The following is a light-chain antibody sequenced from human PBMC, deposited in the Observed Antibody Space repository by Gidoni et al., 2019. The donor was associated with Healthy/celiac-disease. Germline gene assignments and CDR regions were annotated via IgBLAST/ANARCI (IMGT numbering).Light chain of an antibody. CDR3: AAWDDSLNGPG. CDR1: SSNIGSNT. Sequence: QSVPTQPPSASGTPGQRVTISCSGSSSNIGSNTVNWYQQLPGTAPKLLIYSNNQRPSGVPDRFSGSKSGTSASLAISGLQSEDEADYYCAAWDDSLNGPGFGGGTKLTVL. J-gene: IGLJ3*02. V-gene: IGLV1-44*01. CDR2: SNN.